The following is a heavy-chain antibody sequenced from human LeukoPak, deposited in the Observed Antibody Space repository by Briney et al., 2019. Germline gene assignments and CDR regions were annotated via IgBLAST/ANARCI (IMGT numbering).Heavy chain of an antibody. J-gene: IGHJ6*02. V-gene: IGHV4-4*07. D-gene: IGHD3-9*01. Sequence: PSETLSLTCSVSGGSISSYYWSWIRQPAGKGLEWIGRVHRSGDTNYNPSLKSRLTMSVETYKNQISLRLRSVSAADTGVYYCARDDFEYWVHYGMDVWGQGTTVTVSS. CDR2: VHRSGDT. CDR3: ARDDFEYWVHYGMDV. CDR1: GGSISSYY.